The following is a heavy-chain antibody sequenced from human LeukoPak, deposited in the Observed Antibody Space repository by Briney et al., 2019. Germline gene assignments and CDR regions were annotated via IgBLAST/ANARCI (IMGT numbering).Heavy chain of an antibody. Sequence: ASVKVSCKASGYTFTSYDINWVRQATGQGLEWMGWINPNSGGTNYAQKFQGRVTMTRDTSISTAYMELSRLRSDDTAVYYCARGVAVADTNYYYYGMDVWGQGTTVTVSS. V-gene: IGHV1-2*02. CDR2: INPNSGGT. CDR3: ARGVAVADTNYYYYGMDV. CDR1: GYTFTSYD. J-gene: IGHJ6*02. D-gene: IGHD6-19*01.